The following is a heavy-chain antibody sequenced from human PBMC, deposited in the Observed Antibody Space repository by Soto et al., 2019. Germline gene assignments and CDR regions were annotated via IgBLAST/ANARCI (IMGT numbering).Heavy chain of an antibody. V-gene: IGHV6-1*01. CDR3: SRDRAEAGTYYYGMDV. D-gene: IGHD6-19*01. J-gene: IGHJ6*02. CDR1: GESVSNYKGA. CDR2: TYYRSKWFN. Sequence: SQALSLTCVISGESVSNYKGAWNWIRQSPSRGLEWLGRTYYRSKWFNDYAGSVGSRVTINPDTSKNQFSLQLNSVTPEDTAVYYCSRDRAEAGTYYYGMDVWGQGTTVTVSS.